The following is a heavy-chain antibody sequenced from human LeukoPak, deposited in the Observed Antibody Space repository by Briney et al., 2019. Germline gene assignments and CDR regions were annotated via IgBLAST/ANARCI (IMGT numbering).Heavy chain of an antibody. V-gene: IGHV3-23*01. Sequence: GGSLRLSCAASGFTVSNNYMRWVRQAPGKGLEWVSSFRDDGRFTYYAESVKGRFTMSRDSSKNTLYLQMESLRVEDTAVYYCAKDGYGSGGRWFDPWGQGTLVTVSS. J-gene: IGHJ5*02. D-gene: IGHD3-10*01. CDR2: FRDDGRFT. CDR1: GFTVSNNY. CDR3: AKDGYGSGGRWFDP.